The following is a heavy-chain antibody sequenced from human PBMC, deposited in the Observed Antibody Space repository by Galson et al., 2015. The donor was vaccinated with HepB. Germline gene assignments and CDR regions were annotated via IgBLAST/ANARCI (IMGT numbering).Heavy chain of an antibody. V-gene: IGHV1-18*04. CDR2: ISAYNGNT. CDR1: GYTFTSYG. CDR3: ARDRYCSSTSCYDLDPDY. D-gene: IGHD2-2*01. Sequence: SVKVSCKASGYTFTSYGISWVRQAPGQGLEWMGWISAYNGNTNYAQKLQGRVTMTTDTSTSTAYMELRSLRSDDTAVYYCARDRYCSSTSCYDLDPDYWGQGTLVTVSS. J-gene: IGHJ4*02.